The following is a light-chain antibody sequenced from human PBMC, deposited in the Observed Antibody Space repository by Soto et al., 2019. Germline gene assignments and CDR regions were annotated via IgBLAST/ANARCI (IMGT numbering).Light chain of an antibody. CDR3: SSYTTSNTRQIV. CDR2: DVS. CDR1: SSDVGGYNY. V-gene: IGLV2-14*03. J-gene: IGLJ1*01. Sequence: QSALPQPASVSGPPGQSITISCTGTSSDVGGYNYVSWYQHHPGKAPKLMIYDVSNRPSGVSNRFSGSKSGNTASLTISGLQPEDEADYYCSSYTTSNTRQIVFGTGTKVTVL.